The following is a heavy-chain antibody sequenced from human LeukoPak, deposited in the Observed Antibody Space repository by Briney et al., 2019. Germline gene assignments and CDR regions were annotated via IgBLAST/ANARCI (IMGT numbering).Heavy chain of an antibody. Sequence: GSSVKVSCKASGGTFSSYAISWVRQAPGQGLEWMGGIIPIFGTANYAQKFQGRVTITADESTSTAYMELSSLRSEDTAVYYCAMVSRTAMVMYYFDYWAQGTLVTVSS. CDR3: AMVSRTAMVMYYFDY. D-gene: IGHD5-18*01. CDR2: IIPIFGTA. CDR1: GGTFSSYA. V-gene: IGHV1-69*01. J-gene: IGHJ4*02.